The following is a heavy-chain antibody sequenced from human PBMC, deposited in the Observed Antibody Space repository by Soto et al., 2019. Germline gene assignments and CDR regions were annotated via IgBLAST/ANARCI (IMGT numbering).Heavy chain of an antibody. CDR1: GFTFSSYA. D-gene: IGHD4-4*01. CDR3: AKDRNYRGYYYYGMDV. CDR2: ISDSGGST. J-gene: IGHJ6*02. V-gene: IGHV3-23*01. Sequence: GGSLRLSCAASGFTFSSYAVTWVRQAPGKGLEWVSTISDSGGSTYYADSVKGRFTISRDNSKNTLSLQMNSLRAEDTAVYYCAKDRNYRGYYYYGMDVWGQGTTVTVYS.